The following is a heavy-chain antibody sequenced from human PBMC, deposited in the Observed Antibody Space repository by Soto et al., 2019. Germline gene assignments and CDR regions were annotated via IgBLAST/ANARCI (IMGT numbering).Heavy chain of an antibody. D-gene: IGHD6-6*01. J-gene: IGHJ4*02. V-gene: IGHV3-30*03. Sequence: QVQLVESGGGVVQPGKSLRLSCAASGFTFSSYAMHWARQVPGKGLGWVTVISIRGGDEYYAESVRGRFTISRDDSKNTLYLQMDSLRVEDTAGYYCPRSKIVARQHLDYWGQGTLVTVSS. CDR3: PRSKIVARQHLDY. CDR2: ISIRGGDE. CDR1: GFTFSSYA.